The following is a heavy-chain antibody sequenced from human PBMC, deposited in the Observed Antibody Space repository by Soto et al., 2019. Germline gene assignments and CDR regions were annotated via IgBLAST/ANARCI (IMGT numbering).Heavy chain of an antibody. D-gene: IGHD6-19*01. CDR3: VRRGSETGWYFDQ. J-gene: IGHJ4*02. CDR2: ISGSGGRI. Sequence: EVQLLESGGGLVQPGGSLRLSCAASGFTFYRYDMFWVRQTPRRGLEWVSFISGSGGRIEYGDFVRGRFTASRDNAADTFSLQMNTLASDDTGVYYCVRRGSETGWYFDQWGQGTLVVVSS. CDR1: GFTFYRYD. V-gene: IGHV3-23*02.